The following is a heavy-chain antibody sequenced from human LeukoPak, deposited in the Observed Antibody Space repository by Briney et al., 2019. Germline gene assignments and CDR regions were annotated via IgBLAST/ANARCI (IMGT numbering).Heavy chain of an antibody. J-gene: IGHJ4*02. CDR2: IKQDGSKP. V-gene: IGHV3-7*05. CDR1: GFTFSRYW. Sequence: GSLRLSCVASGFTFSRYWMSWVRQAPGKGLKWLANIKQDGSKPYYVDSVKGRFTISRDNAKNSMYLQMNSLRAEDTAVYYCARISIAAAGDFDYWGQGTLVTVSS. D-gene: IGHD6-13*01. CDR3: ARISIAAAGDFDY.